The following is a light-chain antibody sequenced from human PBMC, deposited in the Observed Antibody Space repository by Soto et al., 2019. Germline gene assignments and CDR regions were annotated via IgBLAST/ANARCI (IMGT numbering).Light chain of an antibody. CDR3: QQYGSSPPIT. Sequence: EIGFTQSPCALSLSPGERATLSCRASQSVSSSYLAWYQQKPGQAPRLLMYGASSRATGIPDRFRGSGSGTDFTLTISRLEPEDFAVYYCQQYGSSPPITFGQGTLLEIK. CDR2: GAS. CDR1: QSVSSSY. J-gene: IGKJ5*01. V-gene: IGKV3-20*01.